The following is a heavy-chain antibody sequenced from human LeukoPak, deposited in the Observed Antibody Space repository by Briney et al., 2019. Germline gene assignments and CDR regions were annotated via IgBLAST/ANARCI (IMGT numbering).Heavy chain of an antibody. J-gene: IGHJ5*02. V-gene: IGHV1-2*02. CDR3: ARDFLTRFDP. CDR1: GYTFTGYY. Sequence: ASVKVSCKASGYTFTGYYIHWVRQAPGQGLEWMGWINPNSGDTNYAQRLQGRVNLTTDTSTNTAFMELRSLRSDDTAVYYCARDFLTRFDPWGQGTLVTVSS. CDR2: INPNSGDT. D-gene: IGHD2/OR15-2a*01.